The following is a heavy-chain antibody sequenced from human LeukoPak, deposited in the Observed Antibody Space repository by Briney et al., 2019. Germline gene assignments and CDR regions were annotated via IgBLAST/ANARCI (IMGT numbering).Heavy chain of an antibody. CDR1: GGSISTSSYY. D-gene: IGHD5-24*01. V-gene: IGHV4-39*01. Sequence: SETLSLTCTVSGGSISTSSYYWGWIRQPPGKGLEWIGSLYHTGSTYYNPSLKSRVNISVDTSKNQFSLKLNSVTAADTAVYYCARQADFALVEMATIMFDYWGQETLVTVSS. J-gene: IGHJ4*02. CDR3: ARQADFALVEMATIMFDY. CDR2: LYHTGST.